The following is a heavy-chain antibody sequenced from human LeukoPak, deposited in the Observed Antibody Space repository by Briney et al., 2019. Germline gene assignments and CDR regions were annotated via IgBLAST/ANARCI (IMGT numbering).Heavy chain of an antibody. J-gene: IGHJ6*02. CDR2: ISSSSSTI. CDR3: ARDIGYYGSGSYYRLSLYYYGMDV. CDR1: GFTFSSYS. V-gene: IGHV3-48*01. Sequence: GGSLRLSCAASGFTFSSYSMNWVRQAPGKGLEWVSYISSSSSTIYYADSVKGRFTISRDNAKSSLYLQMNSLRAEDTAVYYCARDIGYYGSGSYYRLSLYYYGMDVWGQGTTVTVSS. D-gene: IGHD3-10*01.